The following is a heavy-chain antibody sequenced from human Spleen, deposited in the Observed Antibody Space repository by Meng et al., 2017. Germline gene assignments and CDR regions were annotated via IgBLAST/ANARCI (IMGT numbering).Heavy chain of an antibody. V-gene: IGHV4-34*01. Sequence: VHLQQWAPGLLKPSETLSLPCVVSGGSFSEYYWSWIRQPPGKGLEWIGEINHSGSTNYNPSLESRATISVDTSQNNLSLKLSSVTAADSAVYYCARGPTTMAHDFDYWGQGTLVTVSS. CDR3: ARGPTTMAHDFDY. CDR2: INHSGST. D-gene: IGHD4-11*01. CDR1: GGSFSEYY. J-gene: IGHJ4*02.